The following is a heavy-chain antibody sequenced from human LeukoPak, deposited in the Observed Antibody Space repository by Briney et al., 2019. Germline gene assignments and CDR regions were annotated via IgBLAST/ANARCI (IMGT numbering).Heavy chain of an antibody. J-gene: IGHJ5*02. D-gene: IGHD3-22*01. Sequence: SETLSLTCAVSGYSISSSNWWGWIRQPPGKGLEWIGYIYYSGSIYYNPSLKSRVTMSVDTSKNQFSLKLSSVTAVDTAVYYCARYYYDSSGYYPPGWFDPWGQGTLVIVSS. CDR2: IYYSGSI. CDR3: ARYYYDSSGYYPPGWFDP. V-gene: IGHV4-28*05. CDR1: GYSISSSNW.